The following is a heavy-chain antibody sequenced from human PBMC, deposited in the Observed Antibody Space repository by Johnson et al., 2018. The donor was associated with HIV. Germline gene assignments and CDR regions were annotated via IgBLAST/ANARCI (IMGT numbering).Heavy chain of an antibody. J-gene: IGHJ3*02. D-gene: IGHD1-26*01. CDR1: GFTVSSNY. CDR2: IRYDGSNK. CDR3: ARERDGWGRNDAFDI. V-gene: IGHV3-30*02. Sequence: QVQLVESGGGLVQPGGSLRLSCAASGFTVSSNYMSWVRQAPGKGLEWVAFIRYDGSNKYYADSVKGRFTISRDNSKNTLYLQMNSMRAEDTAVDYWARERDGWGRNDAFDIWGRGTMVTVSS.